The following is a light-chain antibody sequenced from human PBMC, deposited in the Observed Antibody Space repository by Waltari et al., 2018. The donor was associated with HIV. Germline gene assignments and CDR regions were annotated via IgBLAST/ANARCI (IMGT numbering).Light chain of an antibody. V-gene: IGLV1-40*01. Sequence: QSVLPQPPSASGAPGPRVTLSCTGSRSNTVAGYVLHWYQQLPRTAPNLLIYGNSDRPSGVPDRFSGSKSGTSASLAITGLQAEDEADYYCQSYDSSLSGSVVFGGGTKLTVL. CDR1: RSNTVAGYV. J-gene: IGLJ2*01. CDR3: QSYDSSLSGSVV. CDR2: GNS.